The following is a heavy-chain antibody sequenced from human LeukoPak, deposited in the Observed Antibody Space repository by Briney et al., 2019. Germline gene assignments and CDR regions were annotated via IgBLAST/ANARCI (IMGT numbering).Heavy chain of an antibody. V-gene: IGHV4-34*01. CDR2: INHSGST. J-gene: IGHJ4*02. Sequence: SETLSLTCAVYGGSFSGYYWSWIRQPPGKGLEWIGEINHSGSTNYNPSLKSRVTISVDTSKNQFSLKLSSVTAADTAVYYCAKTVGTHYVWGSYRYPRHFDYRGQGTLVTVSS. CDR3: AKTVGTHYVWGSYRYPRHFDY. D-gene: IGHD3-16*02. CDR1: GGSFSGYY.